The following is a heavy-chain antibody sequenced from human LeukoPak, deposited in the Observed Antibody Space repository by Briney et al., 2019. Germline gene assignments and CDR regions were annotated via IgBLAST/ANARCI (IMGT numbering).Heavy chain of an antibody. J-gene: IGHJ4*02. CDR2: ISSSSSYI. D-gene: IGHD1-26*01. Sequence: GGSLRLSCAASGFTFSSYSMNWVRQAPGKGLEWVSSISSSSSYIYYADSVKGRFTISRDNAKNSLYLQMNSLRVEDTAVYYCARDRLVYRRDYWGQGTLVTVSS. V-gene: IGHV3-21*01. CDR1: GFTFSSYS. CDR3: ARDRLVYRRDY.